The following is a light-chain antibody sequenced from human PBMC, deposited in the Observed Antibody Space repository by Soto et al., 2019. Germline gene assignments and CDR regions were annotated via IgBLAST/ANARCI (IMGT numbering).Light chain of an antibody. Sequence: EIVLTQSPATLSLSPGERATLSCRASQNIDNYLAWYQQRPGQPPRLLIFDASYRATGIPARFSGSGSGTDFTLTISSLEPDDFGIYYCQQRGNWMYTFGQGTKLEVK. CDR2: DAS. CDR3: QQRGNWMYT. V-gene: IGKV3-11*01. J-gene: IGKJ2*01. CDR1: QNIDNY.